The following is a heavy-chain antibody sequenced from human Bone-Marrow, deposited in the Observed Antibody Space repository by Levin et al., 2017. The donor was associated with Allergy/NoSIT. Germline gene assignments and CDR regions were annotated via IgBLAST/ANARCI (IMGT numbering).Heavy chain of an antibody. CDR3: ATNSDRGV. Sequence: GGSLRLSCAASGFTVGNNYMNWVRQAPGKRLEWVSLIYSNGGTYYADSVKGRFTISRDSSKNTLYLQMNSLTVEDTAVYYCATNSDRGVWGQGTTVTVSS. CDR1: GFTVGNNY. V-gene: IGHV3-53*01. CDR2: IYSNGGT. J-gene: IGHJ6*02.